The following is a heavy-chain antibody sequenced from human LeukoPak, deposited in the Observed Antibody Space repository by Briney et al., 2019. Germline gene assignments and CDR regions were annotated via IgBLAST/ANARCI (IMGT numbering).Heavy chain of an antibody. D-gene: IGHD1-26*01. CDR2: INPSGGST. Sequence: ASVKVSCKASGYTFTSYYMHWVRQAPGQGLEWMGIINPSGGSTSYAQKFQGRVTMTRDTSTSTVYMELSSLRSEDTAVYYCAREMGSSRKVYYFDYWGQGTLVTVSS. CDR1: GYTFTSYY. J-gene: IGHJ4*02. CDR3: AREMGSSRKVYYFDY. V-gene: IGHV1-46*01.